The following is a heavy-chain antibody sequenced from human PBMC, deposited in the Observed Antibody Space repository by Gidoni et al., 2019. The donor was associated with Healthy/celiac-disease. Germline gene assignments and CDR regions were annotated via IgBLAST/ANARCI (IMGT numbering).Heavy chain of an antibody. J-gene: IGHJ6*02. CDR3: AKCGSKPRGSKSYGMDV. Sequence: QVQLVESGGGVVQPGRSLRLSCAASGFTFSSYGMHWVRQAPGKGLEWVAVISYDGSNKYYADSVKGRFTISRDNSKNTLYLQMNSLRAEDTAVYYCAKCGSKPRGSKSYGMDVWGQGTTVTVSS. D-gene: IGHD3-10*01. CDR2: ISYDGSNK. V-gene: IGHV3-30*18. CDR1: GFTFSSYG.